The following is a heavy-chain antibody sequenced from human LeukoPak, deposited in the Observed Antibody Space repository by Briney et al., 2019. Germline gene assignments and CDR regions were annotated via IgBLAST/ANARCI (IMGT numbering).Heavy chain of an antibody. CDR3: AKPHRTYSSSWEEASDFDY. Sequence: GGSLRLSCAASGFTFSSYGMHWVRQAPGKGLEWVAVISYDGSNKYYADSVKGRFTISRDNSKNTLYLQMNSLRAEDTAVYYCAKPHRTYSSSWEEASDFDYWGQGTLVTVSS. CDR1: GFTFSSYG. J-gene: IGHJ4*02. V-gene: IGHV3-30*18. CDR2: ISYDGSNK. D-gene: IGHD6-13*01.